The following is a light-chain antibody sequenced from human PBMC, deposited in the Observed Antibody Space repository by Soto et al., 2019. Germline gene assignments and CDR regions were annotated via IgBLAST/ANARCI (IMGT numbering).Light chain of an antibody. CDR1: QSVSSSY. V-gene: IGKV3-20*01. CDR3: QQYGSSPYT. Sequence: EIVLTQSPGTLSLSPGERATLSCRASQSVSSSYLAWYQQKPGQAPRLLIHDASSRATGIPDRFSGSGSGADFALTISRLEPEDLAVYFWQQYGSSPYTFGQGTKLEIK. CDR2: DAS. J-gene: IGKJ2*01.